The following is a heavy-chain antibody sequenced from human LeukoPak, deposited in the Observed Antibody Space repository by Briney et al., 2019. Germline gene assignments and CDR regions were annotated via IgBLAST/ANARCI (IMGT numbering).Heavy chain of an antibody. J-gene: IGHJ4*02. Sequence: QAGGPLRLSCAASGFTFSSYAMSWVRQAPGKGLEWVSAISGSGGSTYYADSVKGRFTISRDNSKNTLYLQMNSLRAEDTAVYYCAKLRSSSLPFDYFDYWGQGTLVTVSS. CDR3: AKLRSSSLPFDYFDY. CDR2: ISGSGGST. D-gene: IGHD6-13*01. CDR1: GFTFSSYA. V-gene: IGHV3-23*01.